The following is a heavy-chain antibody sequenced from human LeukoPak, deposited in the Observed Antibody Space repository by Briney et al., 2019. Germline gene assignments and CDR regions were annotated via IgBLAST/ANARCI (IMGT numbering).Heavy chain of an antibody. J-gene: IGHJ4*02. V-gene: IGHV4-4*07. CDR2: IYASGST. CDR3: ARATREAEEAYYFDY. Sequence: SETLSLTCTVSGGSISNYYWSWVRQPAEKGLEWIGRIYASGSTNYHPSLQSRVTMSIDTSKNQFSLKLNSVTAADTAVYYCARATREAEEAYYFDYWGQGTLVTVSS. D-gene: IGHD5-12*01. CDR1: GGSISNYY.